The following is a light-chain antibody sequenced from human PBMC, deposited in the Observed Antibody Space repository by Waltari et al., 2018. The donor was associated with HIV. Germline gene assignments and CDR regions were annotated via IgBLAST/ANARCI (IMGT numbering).Light chain of an antibody. Sequence: EIVMTQSPATLSVSPGARATLSCRASQSIAKNLAWYQQKPGQAPRLLIYGVSTRATGIPARFSGSGSWTEFTRTISSLQSEDFAVYYCQQYDNWPPWTFGQGTKVEI. V-gene: IGKV3-15*01. CDR2: GVS. CDR3: QQYDNWPPWT. CDR1: QSIAKN. J-gene: IGKJ1*01.